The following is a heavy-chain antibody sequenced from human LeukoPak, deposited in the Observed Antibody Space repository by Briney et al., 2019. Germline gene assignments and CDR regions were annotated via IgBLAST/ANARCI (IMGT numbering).Heavy chain of an antibody. CDR1: GGSISSSNYY. V-gene: IGHV4-61*05. Sequence: SETLSLTCTVSGGSISSSNYYWGWIRQPPGKGLEWIGYISYSGSTNYNSSLKSRVTISVDTSENQFSLKLTSVTAADTAVYYCARSYYDFWGGSYYYYMDVWGKGTTVTVSS. CDR3: ARSYYDFWGGSYYYYMDV. CDR2: ISYSGST. D-gene: IGHD3-3*01. J-gene: IGHJ6*03.